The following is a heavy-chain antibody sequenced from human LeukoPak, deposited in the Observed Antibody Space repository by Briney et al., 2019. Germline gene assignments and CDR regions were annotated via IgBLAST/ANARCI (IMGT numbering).Heavy chain of an antibody. V-gene: IGHV3-7*05. J-gene: IGHJ4*02. Sequence: PGGSLRLSCAASGFTFSSYWMSWVRQAPGKGLEWVANIKQDGSEKFYVDSVKGRFTISRDNAKNSLYLQMNSLRAEDTAVYYCAREPIAAAGTLGDYWGQGTLVTVSS. CDR3: AREPIAAAGTLGDY. CDR1: GFTFSSYW. CDR2: IKQDGSEK. D-gene: IGHD6-13*01.